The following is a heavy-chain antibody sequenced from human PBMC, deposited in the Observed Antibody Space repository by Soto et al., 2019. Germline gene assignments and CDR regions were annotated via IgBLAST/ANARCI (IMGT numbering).Heavy chain of an antibody. CDR1: GDSVSSNSAA. CDR3: TRQRSTSAYYHGLDV. CDR2: TYYRSKWNN. V-gene: IGHV6-1*01. Sequence: TLSLTCAISGDSVSSNSAAWNWIRQSPSRGLEWLGRTYYRSKWNNGYAVSVRSRITINPDTSKNQFSLQLNSVTPEDTAVYYCTRQRSTSAYYHGLDVWGQGTTVTVSS. J-gene: IGHJ6*02. D-gene: IGHD1-1*01.